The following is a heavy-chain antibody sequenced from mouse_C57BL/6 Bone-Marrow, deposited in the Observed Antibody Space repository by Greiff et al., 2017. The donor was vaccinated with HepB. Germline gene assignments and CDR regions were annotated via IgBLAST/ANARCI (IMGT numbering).Heavy chain of an antibody. J-gene: IGHJ2*01. CDR3: ARSHSSGFDY. CDR2: INPNNGGT. V-gene: IGHV1-26*01. Sequence: EVQLQQSGPELVKPGASVKISCKASGYTFTDYYMNWVKQSHGKSLEWIGGINPNNGGTSYNQKFKGKATLTVDTSSSTAYMELRSLTSEASAVYCCARSHSSGFDYWGQGPTLTVSS. D-gene: IGHD3-2*02. CDR1: GYTFTDYY.